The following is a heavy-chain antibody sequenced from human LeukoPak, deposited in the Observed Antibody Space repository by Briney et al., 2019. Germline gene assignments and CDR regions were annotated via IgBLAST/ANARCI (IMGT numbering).Heavy chain of an antibody. CDR3: ARATRSEYYYCMDV. J-gene: IGHJ6*02. CDR1: LGSISSSDYY. V-gene: IGHV4-39*01. D-gene: IGHD1-1*01. CDR2: IYYSRCP. Sequence: SETLSHTCTVSLGSISSSDYYWGWIRQPPGRWLEWIGSIYYSRCPYYNSSLKSRVTICVDTSKNQFSLNLSSVTAADTAVYYCARATRSEYYYCMDVWGQGTTVTVCS.